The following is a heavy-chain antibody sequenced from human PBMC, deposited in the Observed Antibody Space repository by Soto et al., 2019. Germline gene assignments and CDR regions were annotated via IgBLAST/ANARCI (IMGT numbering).Heavy chain of an antibody. J-gene: IGHJ2*01. V-gene: IGHV4-4*07. D-gene: IGHD2-2*01. CDR3: ARVNYIVVVPAADYWYFDL. CDR1: GGSISSYY. Sequence: PSETLSLTCTVSGGSISSYYWSWIRQPAGKGLEWIGRIYTSGSTNYNPSLESRVTMSVDTSKNQFSLKLSSVTAADTAVYYCARVNYIVVVPAADYWYFDLWGRGTLVTVSS. CDR2: IYTSGST.